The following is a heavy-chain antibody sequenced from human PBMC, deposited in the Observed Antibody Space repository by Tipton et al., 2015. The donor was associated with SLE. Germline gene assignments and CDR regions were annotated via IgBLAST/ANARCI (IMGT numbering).Heavy chain of an antibody. V-gene: IGHV3-49*04. D-gene: IGHD6-25*01. CDR1: GFTFGDYA. J-gene: IGHJ4*02. CDR2: IRSKAYGGTT. Sequence: SLRLSCTASGFTFGDYAMSWVRQAPGKGLEWVGFIRSKAYGGTTEYAASVKGRFTISRDDSKSIAYLQMNSLKTEDTAVYYCTRGPGYSSASYCFDYWGQGTLVTVSS. CDR3: TRGPGYSSASYCFDY.